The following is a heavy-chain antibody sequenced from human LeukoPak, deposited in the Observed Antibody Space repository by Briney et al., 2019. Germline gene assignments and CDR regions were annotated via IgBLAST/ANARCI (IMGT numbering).Heavy chain of an antibody. V-gene: IGHV1-18*01. Sequence: ASVKVSCKASGYVFITYGINWVRQAPGQGLEWMGWINTSNGYSDYAQNFQGRITMTTDTSTDTVYMELGSLSSDDRAVYYCARDQYYHGLGSYYDWGQGTLVTVSS. CDR3: ARDQYYHGLGSYYD. D-gene: IGHD3-10*01. CDR2: INTSNGYS. J-gene: IGHJ4*02. CDR1: GYVFITYG.